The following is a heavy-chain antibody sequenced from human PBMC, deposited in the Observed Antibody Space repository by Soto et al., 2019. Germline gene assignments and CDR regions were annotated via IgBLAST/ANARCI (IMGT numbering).Heavy chain of an antibody. CDR3: ARKRYYYGSDV. D-gene: IGHD1-20*01. CDR2: MNPNSGNT. Sequence: ASVKVSCKASGYTFTSYDINWVRQATGQGLEWMGWMNPNSGNTGYAQKFQGRVTMTRDTSISTAYMELSRLRSDDTAVYYCARKRYYYGSDVWGQGTTVTVSS. J-gene: IGHJ6*02. CDR1: GYTFTSYD. V-gene: IGHV1-8*01.